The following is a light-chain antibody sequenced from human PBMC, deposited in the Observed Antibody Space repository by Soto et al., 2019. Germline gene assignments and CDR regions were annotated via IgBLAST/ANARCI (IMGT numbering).Light chain of an antibody. J-gene: IGKJ1*01. CDR2: GAS. Sequence: EVGMTQSPANLSKSPGERATLSCRASQSVSSNLAWYQQKPGQAPRLLIYGASTRATGIPARFSGSGSGTEFTLTISSLQSEDFAVYSCQQYNNWPPWTFGQGTKVDIK. CDR1: QSVSSN. CDR3: QQYNNWPPWT. V-gene: IGKV3-15*01.